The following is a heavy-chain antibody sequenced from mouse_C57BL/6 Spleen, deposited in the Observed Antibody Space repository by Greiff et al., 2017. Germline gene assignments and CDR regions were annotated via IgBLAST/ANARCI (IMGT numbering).Heavy chain of an antibody. CDR1: GYTFTDYE. J-gene: IGHJ3*01. Sequence: VQLQQSGAELVRPGASVTLSCKASGYTFTDYEMHWVKQTPVHGLEWIGAIDPETGGTAYNQKFKGKAILTADKSSSTAYMELSSLTSEDSAVYYCTVRQLRLGFAYWGQGTLVTVSA. CDR3: TVRQLRLGFAY. CDR2: IDPETGGT. D-gene: IGHD3-2*02. V-gene: IGHV1-15*01.